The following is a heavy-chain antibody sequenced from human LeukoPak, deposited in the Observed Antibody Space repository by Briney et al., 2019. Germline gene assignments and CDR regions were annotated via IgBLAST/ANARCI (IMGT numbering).Heavy chain of an antibody. CDR2: ISYDGSNK. Sequence: GGSLRLSCAASGFTFSSYAMHWVRQAPGKGLEWVAVISYDGSNKYYVDSVKGRFTISRDNSKNTLYLQMNRLRAEDTAVYYCARDGYFDYWGQGTLVTVSS. J-gene: IGHJ4*02. CDR1: GFTFSSYA. V-gene: IGHV3-30-3*01. CDR3: ARDGYFDY.